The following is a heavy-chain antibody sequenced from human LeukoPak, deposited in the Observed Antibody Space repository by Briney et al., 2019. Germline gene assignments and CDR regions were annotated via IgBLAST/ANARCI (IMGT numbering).Heavy chain of an antibody. Sequence: SQTLSLTCTVSGGSISSGTYYWSWIRQPAGKGLEWIGRIYTSGSTNYNPSLKSRVTISVDTSKNQFSLKLSSVTAADTAVYYCATEIAARDSKYYFDYWGQGTLVTVSS. V-gene: IGHV4-61*02. CDR3: ATEIAARDSKYYFDY. D-gene: IGHD6-6*01. CDR2: IYTSGST. J-gene: IGHJ4*02. CDR1: GGSISSGTYY.